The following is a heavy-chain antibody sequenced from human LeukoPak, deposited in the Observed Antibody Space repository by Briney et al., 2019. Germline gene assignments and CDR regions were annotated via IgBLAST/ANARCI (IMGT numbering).Heavy chain of an antibody. CDR1: GGSISSYY. Sequence: SETLSLTCTVSGGSISSYYWSWIRQPPGKGLEWIGYIYYSGSTNYNPSLKSRVTISVDTSKNQFSLKLSSVTAADTAVYYCARALYYYDSSGHPWFDPWGQGTLVTDSS. D-gene: IGHD3-22*01. J-gene: IGHJ5*02. CDR3: ARALYYYDSSGHPWFDP. CDR2: IYYSGST. V-gene: IGHV4-59*01.